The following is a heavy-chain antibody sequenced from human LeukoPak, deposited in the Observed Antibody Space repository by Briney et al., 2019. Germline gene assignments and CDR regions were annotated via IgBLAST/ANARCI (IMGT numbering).Heavy chain of an antibody. CDR2: IKSKTDGGTT. J-gene: IGHJ4*02. Sequence: SGGSLRLSCAASGCTFSNAWMSWIRQAPGKGLEWVGRIKSKTDGGTTDYAAPVKGRFTISRDDSKNTLYLQMNSLKTEDTAVYYCTSSRRGPDDYWGQGTLVTVSS. D-gene: IGHD3/OR15-3a*01. CDR1: GCTFSNAW. CDR3: TSSRRGPDDY. V-gene: IGHV3-15*01.